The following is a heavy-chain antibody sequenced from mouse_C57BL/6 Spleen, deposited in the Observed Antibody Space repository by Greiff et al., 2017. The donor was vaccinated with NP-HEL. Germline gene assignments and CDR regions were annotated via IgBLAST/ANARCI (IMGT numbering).Heavy chain of an antibody. CDR1: GFHIKNTY. V-gene: IGHV14-3*01. D-gene: IGHD2-4*01. CDR2: IDPANGNP. CDR3: ASGGDYDENCDD. J-gene: IGHJ2*01. Sequence: EVQLQQSVAELVRPGASVKLSCTASGFHIKNTYMHWVKQRPEQGLEWIGRIDPANGNPKYAPKFQGKATITADTSSNTAYLQLSSLTSEDTAIYYCASGGDYDENCDDWGQGTTLTVSS.